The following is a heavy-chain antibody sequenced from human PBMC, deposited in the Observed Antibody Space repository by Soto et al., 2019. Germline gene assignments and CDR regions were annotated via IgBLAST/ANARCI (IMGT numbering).Heavy chain of an antibody. CDR3: AADRKIVGTIGAFDF. CDR1: KNTLTELT. D-gene: IGHD1-26*01. CDR2: SAPEEGEP. Sequence: AAVKVSCKVRKNTLTELTIDWLRQAPGKGLEWMGRSAPEEGEPIYPQKFQGRVSMAEDPSTDTAYMELTSLRFEDTAVYFCAADRKIVGTIGAFDFWGQGTLVTVSS. J-gene: IGHJ4*02. V-gene: IGHV1-24*01.